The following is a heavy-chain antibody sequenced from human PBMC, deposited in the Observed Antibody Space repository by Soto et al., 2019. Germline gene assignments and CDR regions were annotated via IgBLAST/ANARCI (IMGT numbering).Heavy chain of an antibody. CDR3: AEQLAPYYFDY. CDR2: INHSGST. D-gene: IGHD6-6*01. J-gene: IGHJ4*02. V-gene: IGHV4-34*01. Sequence: QVQLQQWGAGLLKPSETLSLTCAVYGGSFSGYNWGGTPQPPGKGLERMGEINHSGSTNYNPSLTSRVTISVDTSKNQFSLKLSSVTAADTAVYYCAEQLAPYYFDYWGQGTLVTVSS. CDR1: GGSFSGYN.